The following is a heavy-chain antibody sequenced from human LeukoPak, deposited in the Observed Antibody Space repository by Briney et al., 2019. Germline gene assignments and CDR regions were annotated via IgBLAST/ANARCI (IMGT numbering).Heavy chain of an antibody. CDR3: ARQSYRAFDI. J-gene: IGHJ3*02. D-gene: IGHD1-26*01. CDR2: TYYRSKWYN. V-gene: IGHV6-1*01. Sequence: SQTLSLTCAISGDSVSSSAVAWNWIRLSPSRGLEWLGVTYYRSKWYNNFALSVKSQITINANTSKNQFSLQLNSVTPEDTAVYYCARQSYRAFDIWGQGTLVTVSS. CDR1: GDSVSSSAVA.